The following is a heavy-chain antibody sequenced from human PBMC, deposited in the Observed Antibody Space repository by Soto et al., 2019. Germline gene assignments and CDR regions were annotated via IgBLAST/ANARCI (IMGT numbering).Heavy chain of an antibody. CDR3: ARRRERITGFGLVITFDY. D-gene: IGHD3-3*01. CDR2: INPNSGGT. Sequence: QVQLVQSGAEVKKPGASVKVSCKASGYTFTGYYMHWVRQAPGQGLEWMGWINPNSGGTKYAQKLQGRVTMTRDTSISTAYMELSSLRSDDTAVYYCARRRERITGFGLVITFDYWGQGTLVTVSS. V-gene: IGHV1-2*02. CDR1: GYTFTGYY. J-gene: IGHJ4*02.